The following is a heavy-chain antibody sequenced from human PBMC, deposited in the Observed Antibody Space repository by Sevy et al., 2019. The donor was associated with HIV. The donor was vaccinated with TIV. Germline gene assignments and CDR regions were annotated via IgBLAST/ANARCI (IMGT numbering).Heavy chain of an antibody. V-gene: IGHV3-48*02. D-gene: IGHD3-22*01. CDR1: GFTFSTYS. CDR2: ISRTSTTT. CDR3: AREAYYYDSREENWFDP. Sequence: GESLKISCKASGFTFSTYSMHWVRQAPGKGLEWVSSISRTSTTTYYADSAKGRFTISRDNAKNSLYLQMNSLRDEDTAVYYGAREAYYYDSREENWFDPWGQGTLVTVSS. J-gene: IGHJ5*02.